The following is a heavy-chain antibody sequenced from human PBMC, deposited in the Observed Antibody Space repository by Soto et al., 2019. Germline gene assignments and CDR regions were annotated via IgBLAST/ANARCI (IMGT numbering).Heavy chain of an antibody. Sequence: SETLSLTCAVYGGSFSGYYWSWIRQPPGKGLEWIGEINHSGSTNYNPSLKSRVTISVDTSKNQFSLKLSSVTAADTAVYYCAREGLTGGVGWFDPWGQGTLVTVS. D-gene: IGHD3-16*01. CDR2: INHSGST. CDR1: GGSFSGYY. J-gene: IGHJ5*02. CDR3: AREGLTGGVGWFDP. V-gene: IGHV4-34*01.